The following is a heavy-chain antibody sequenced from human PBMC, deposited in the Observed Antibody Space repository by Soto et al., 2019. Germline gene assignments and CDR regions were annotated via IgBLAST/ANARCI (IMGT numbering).Heavy chain of an antibody. V-gene: IGHV3-48*03. CDR3: ARGGSGSSGWFLKYYFDY. Sequence: EVQLVESGGGLVQPGGSLRLSCAASGFTFSSYEMNWVRQAPGKGLEWVSYISSSGSTIYYADSVKGRFTISRDNAKNSLYLQMNSLRAEDTAVYYCARGGSGSSGWFLKYYFDYWGQGTLVTVSS. D-gene: IGHD6-19*01. J-gene: IGHJ4*02. CDR1: GFTFSSYE. CDR2: ISSSGSTI.